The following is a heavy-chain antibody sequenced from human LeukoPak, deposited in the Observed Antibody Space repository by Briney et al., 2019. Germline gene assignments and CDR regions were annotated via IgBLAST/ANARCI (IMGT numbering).Heavy chain of an antibody. V-gene: IGHV4-59*01. CDR1: DDSISDYY. Sequence: SETLSLTCTVSDDSISDYYRGWIRQPPGKGLEWIGYFHNSGTSTYNPSLKSRVTISADTSKNQFSLKLNSLTTADTAVYYCTRGAGWLIDYWGPGTLVTVSS. CDR3: TRGAGWLIDY. D-gene: IGHD3-16*01. J-gene: IGHJ4*02. CDR2: FHNSGTS.